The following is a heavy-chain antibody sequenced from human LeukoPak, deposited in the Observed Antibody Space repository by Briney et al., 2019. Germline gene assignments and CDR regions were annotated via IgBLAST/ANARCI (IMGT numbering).Heavy chain of an antibody. CDR3: ARGRGPGDSGYGVVGDAFDI. D-gene: IGHD5-12*01. CDR2: IYPDT. J-gene: IGHJ3*02. CDR1: GYSFTSYW. Sequence: GESLKISCKGSGYSFTSYWIGWVRQMPGKGLEWMGIIYPDTRYSPSFQGQVTISADKSISTAYLQWSSLKASDTAMYYCARGRGPGDSGYGVVGDAFDIWGQGTMVTVSS. V-gene: IGHV5-51*01.